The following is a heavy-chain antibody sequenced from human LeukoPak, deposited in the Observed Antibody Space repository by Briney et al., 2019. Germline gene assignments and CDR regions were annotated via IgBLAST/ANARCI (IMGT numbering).Heavy chain of an antibody. CDR2: INHSGST. V-gene: IGHV4-34*01. CDR1: GGSFSGYY. CDR3: AIGRAYYDFWSGPYFDY. J-gene: IGHJ4*02. D-gene: IGHD3-3*01. Sequence: SETLSLTCAVYGGSFSGYYWSWIRQPPGKGLEWIREINHSGSTNYNPSLKGRVTISVDTSKNQFSLKLSSVTAADTAVYYCAIGRAYYDFWSGPYFDYWRRGTLVTVSS.